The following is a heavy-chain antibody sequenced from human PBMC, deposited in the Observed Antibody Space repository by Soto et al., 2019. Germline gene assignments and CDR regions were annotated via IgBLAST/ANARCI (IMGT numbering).Heavy chain of an antibody. J-gene: IGHJ5*02. CDR2: FDPEDGET. CDR1: GYTLTELS. CDR3: ATVLQTGTTFWFDP. Sequence: GASVKVSCKVSGYTLTELSMHWVRQAPGKGLEWMGGFDPEDGETIYAQKFQGRVTMTEDTSTDTAYMELSSLRSEDTAVYYCATVLQTGTTFWFDPWGQGTLVTVSS. D-gene: IGHD1-1*01. V-gene: IGHV1-24*01.